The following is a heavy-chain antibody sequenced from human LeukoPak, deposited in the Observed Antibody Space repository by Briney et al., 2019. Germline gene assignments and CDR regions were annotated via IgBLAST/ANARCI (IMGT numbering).Heavy chain of an antibody. J-gene: IGHJ4*02. CDR1: GYTFTSYD. CDR3: ARGLGGDEDY. D-gene: IGHD4-17*01. V-gene: IGHV1-8*01. Sequence: ASVKVSCKASGYTFTSYDINWVRQATAQGLEWMGWMKPSSGNKGYSQKFQGRVTMTKNTSISTAYMELSSLRSEATAVYYCARGLGGDEDYWGQGTLVTVSS. CDR2: MKPSSGNK.